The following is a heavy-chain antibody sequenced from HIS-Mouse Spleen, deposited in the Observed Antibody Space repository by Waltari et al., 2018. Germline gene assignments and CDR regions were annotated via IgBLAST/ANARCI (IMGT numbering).Heavy chain of an antibody. CDR1: GGSISSSSYY. CDR3: AREIPYSSSWYDWYFDL. V-gene: IGHV4-39*07. J-gene: IGHJ2*01. Sequence: QLQLQESGPGLVKPSETLSLTCTVSGGSISSSSYYWGWIRQPPGKGLEWIGGIYYSGGTSENPALKGRFTISVDTSKNQFSLKLSSVTAADTAVYYCAREIPYSSSWYDWYFDLWGRGTLVTVSS. CDR2: IYYSGGT. D-gene: IGHD6-13*01.